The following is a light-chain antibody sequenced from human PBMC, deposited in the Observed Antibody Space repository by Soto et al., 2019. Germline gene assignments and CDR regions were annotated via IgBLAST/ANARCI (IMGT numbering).Light chain of an antibody. CDR1: QSISTW. Sequence: DIQMTQSPSTLSASVGDRVTITCRATQSISTWLAWYQQKPGKAPKLLIYDASSLEGGVPSRFSGSGSGTELSLSISGLQPDDFATYYCQQYYSYWTFGQGTKVEIK. CDR3: QQYYSYWT. CDR2: DAS. V-gene: IGKV1-5*01. J-gene: IGKJ1*01.